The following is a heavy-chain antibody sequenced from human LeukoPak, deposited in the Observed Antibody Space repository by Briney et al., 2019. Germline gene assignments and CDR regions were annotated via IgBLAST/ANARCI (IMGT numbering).Heavy chain of an antibody. CDR3: AKGPYTNFFDS. V-gene: IGHV4-4*07. J-gene: IGHJ4*01. D-gene: IGHD4-11*01. CDR1: GGSVSTYY. CDR2: IYISGRT. Sequence: SDTLSLTCTVSGGSVSTYYWSWIRQPAGKGLEWIGRIYISGRTNYNPSLESRVTVSLDTSKNQFSLKVHSVTAADTAVYYCAKGPYTNFFDSWGHGTLVTVSS.